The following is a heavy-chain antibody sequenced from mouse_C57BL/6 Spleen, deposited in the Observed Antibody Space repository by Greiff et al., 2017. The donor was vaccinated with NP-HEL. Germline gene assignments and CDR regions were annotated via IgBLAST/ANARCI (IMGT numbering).Heavy chain of an antibody. CDR3: AREVVTPFAY. Sequence: DVHLVESGGGLVKPGGSLKLSCAASGFTFSSYAMSWVRQTPEKRLEWVATISDGGSYTYYPDNVKGRFTISRDNAKNNLYLQMSHLKSEDTAMYYCAREVVTPFAYWGQGTLVTVSA. CDR1: GFTFSSYA. J-gene: IGHJ3*01. CDR2: ISDGGSYT. V-gene: IGHV5-4*01. D-gene: IGHD2-2*01.